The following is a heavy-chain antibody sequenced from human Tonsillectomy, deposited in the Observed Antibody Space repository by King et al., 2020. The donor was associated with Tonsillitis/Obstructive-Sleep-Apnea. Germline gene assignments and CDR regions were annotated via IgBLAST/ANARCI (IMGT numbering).Heavy chain of an antibody. D-gene: IGHD2-21*01. CDR1: GFTFDDYA. CDR2: ISWNSDTI. V-gene: IGHV3-9*01. CDR3: ANVSEPRSIVWYLDAFDI. Sequence: VQLVESGGGSVQPGRSLRLSCAASGFTFDDYAMHWVRQAPGKGLEWVSGISWNSDTIGYADSVKGRFTISRDNAKNSLYLQMNSLRAEDTALYYCANVSEPRSIVWYLDAFDISGQGTMVTLSS. J-gene: IGHJ3*02.